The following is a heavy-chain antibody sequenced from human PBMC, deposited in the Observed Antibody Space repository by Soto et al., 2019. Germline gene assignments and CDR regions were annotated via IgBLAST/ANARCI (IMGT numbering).Heavy chain of an antibody. J-gene: IGHJ5*02. CDR2: IIPIFGTA. CDR1: GGTFSSDA. Sequence: ASVKFSCKASGGTFSSDAISWVRQAPGQGLEWMGGIIPIFGTANYAQKFQGRVTITADESTSTAYMELSSLRYEDTAVYYCARDKVPVDSSSFNWFDPWGRGSLVTVS. V-gene: IGHV1-69*13. D-gene: IGHD6-13*01. CDR3: ARDKVPVDSSSFNWFDP.